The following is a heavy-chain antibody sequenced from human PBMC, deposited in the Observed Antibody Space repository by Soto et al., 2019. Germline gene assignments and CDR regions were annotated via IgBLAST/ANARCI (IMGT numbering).Heavy chain of an antibody. D-gene: IGHD7-27*01. V-gene: IGHV4-4*07. J-gene: IGHJ3*02. Sequence: SETLSLTCTVSGDSIKNNYWNWIRQSAARGLQWIGRISATGTPTYLPSLKGRITLSIDTSNNQFSLNLKFVTAADTAVYFCARDQSGAADIWGRGTAVTVSS. CDR2: ISATGTP. CDR1: GDSIKNNY. CDR3: ARDQSGAADI.